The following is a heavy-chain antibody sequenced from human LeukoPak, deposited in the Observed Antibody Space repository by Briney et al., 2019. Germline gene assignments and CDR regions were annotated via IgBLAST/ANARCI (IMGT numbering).Heavy chain of an antibody. CDR3: ARDSDYYDSSGYYL. V-gene: IGHV3-20*04. CDR1: GFTFDDYG. D-gene: IGHD3-22*01. Sequence: GGSLRLSCAASGFTFDDYGVSWVRQAPGKGLEWVSGINWNGGSTGYADSVKGRFTISRDNSKNTLYLQMNSLRAEDTAVYYCARDSDYYDSSGYYLWGQGTLVTVSS. J-gene: IGHJ4*02. CDR2: INWNGGST.